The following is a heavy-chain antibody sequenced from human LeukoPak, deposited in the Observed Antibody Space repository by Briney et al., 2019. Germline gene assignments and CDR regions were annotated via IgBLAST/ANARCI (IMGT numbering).Heavy chain of an antibody. D-gene: IGHD6-13*01. J-gene: IGHJ5*02. Sequence: SETLSLTCGVYGGSFSGYYWTWIRQTPGKGLEWIGEINEYGSTKYNPSLKSRVTISLDTSKKQFSLKLGSVTAADTAVYYCASEARLIAAARTPFDPWGQGTLVTVSS. CDR2: INEYGST. CDR1: GGSFSGYY. CDR3: ASEARLIAAARTPFDP. V-gene: IGHV4-34*01.